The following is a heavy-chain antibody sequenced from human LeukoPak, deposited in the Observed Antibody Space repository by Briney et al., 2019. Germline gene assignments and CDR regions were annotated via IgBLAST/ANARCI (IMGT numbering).Heavy chain of an antibody. Sequence: LRLSCAASGFTFSDYYMSWIRQPPGKGLEWIGYIYYSGSTYYNPSLKSRVTISVDTSKNQFSLKLSSVTAADTAVYYCAREQGGSSSWYRGGTGWFDPWGQGTLVTVSS. D-gene: IGHD6-13*01. CDR1: GFTFSDYY. CDR3: AREQGGSSSWYRGGTGWFDP. CDR2: IYYSGST. J-gene: IGHJ5*02. V-gene: IGHV4-30-4*01.